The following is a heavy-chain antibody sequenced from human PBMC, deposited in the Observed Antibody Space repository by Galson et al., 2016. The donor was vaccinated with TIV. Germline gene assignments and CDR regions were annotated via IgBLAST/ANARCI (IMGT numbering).Heavy chain of an antibody. CDR2: INWDDDK. V-gene: IGHV2-70*11. CDR3: ARYRSRGACYDS. CDR1: GFSLITSGVC. Sequence: PALVIPTQTLTLTCTFSGFSLITSGVCVSWIRQPPGNALEWLARINWDDDKYYSTSLKTRLTISKNTSKNQVVLTMTNVDTVDTATYYCARYRSRGACYDSWGQGTPGT. D-gene: IGHD2-21*01. J-gene: IGHJ5*01.